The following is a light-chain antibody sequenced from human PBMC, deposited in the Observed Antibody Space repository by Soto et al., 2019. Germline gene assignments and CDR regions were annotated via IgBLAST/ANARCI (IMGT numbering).Light chain of an antibody. J-gene: IGLJ3*02. Sequence: QSVLTQPASVSGSPGQSIAISCTATSSDVGSYNLVSWYQQHPGKAPKLMIYEGSKRPSGVSNRFSGSKSGNTASLTISGLQAEDEADYYCCSYAGNSLVFGGGTKVTVL. V-gene: IGLV2-23*01. CDR3: CSYAGNSLV. CDR2: EGS. CDR1: SSDVGSYNL.